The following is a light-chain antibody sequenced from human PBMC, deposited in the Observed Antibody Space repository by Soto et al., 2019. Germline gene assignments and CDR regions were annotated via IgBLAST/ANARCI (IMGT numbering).Light chain of an antibody. CDR1: QSISSW. CDR3: QQYNSYSWM. J-gene: IGKJ1*01. Sequence: DVQMTQSPSTLSASVGDRVTITCRASQSISSWLAWYQQKPGKAPKLLIYDASSLESGVPSRFSGSGSGTEFTLTISSLQPDDFADYYCQQYNSYSWMFGQGTK. V-gene: IGKV1-5*01. CDR2: DAS.